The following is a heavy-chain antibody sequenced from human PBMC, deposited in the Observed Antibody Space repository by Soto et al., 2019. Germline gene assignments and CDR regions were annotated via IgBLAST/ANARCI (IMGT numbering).Heavy chain of an antibody. CDR2: ISHDGTAK. J-gene: IGHJ5*02. CDR3: AKDVFSGGWHNYFDP. Sequence: QVHLVESGGGVVQPGRSLRLSCAASGFTVNNFGMHWVRQAPGKGPEWVAMISHDGTAKYYADSVKGRFTISRDNSKNTLYLQMNNLRTDDTAVYYCAKDVFSGGWHNYFDPWGQGTLVTVSS. CDR1: GFTVNNFG. V-gene: IGHV3-30*18. D-gene: IGHD2-15*01.